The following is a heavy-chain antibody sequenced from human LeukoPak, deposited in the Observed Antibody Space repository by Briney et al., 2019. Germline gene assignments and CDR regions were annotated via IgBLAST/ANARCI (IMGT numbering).Heavy chain of an antibody. J-gene: IGHJ4*02. CDR2: FDPEDGET. Sequence: ASVKVSCKVSGYTFTELSMHWVRQAPGKGLEWMGGFDPEDGETIYAQKFQGRVTMTEDTSTDTAYMELSSLRSEDTAVYYCATLYRGWYYFDYWGQGTLVTVSS. D-gene: IGHD6-19*01. CDR1: GYTFTELS. CDR3: ATLYRGWYYFDY. V-gene: IGHV1-24*01.